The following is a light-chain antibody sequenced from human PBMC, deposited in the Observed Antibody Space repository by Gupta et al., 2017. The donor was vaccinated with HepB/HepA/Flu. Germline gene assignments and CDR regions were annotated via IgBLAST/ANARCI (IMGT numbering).Light chain of an antibody. Sequence: DIQITQSPSSLSAYVGDRITITCRASQDIFNYLTWLQQKPGKAPKSLIYSASTLHSGVPSNFNGSGSGTDFTLTINSVQPDDFGTYYCQQYQDYPRTFGQGTKVEIK. CDR1: QDIFNY. CDR3: QQYQDYPRT. J-gene: IGKJ1*01. V-gene: IGKV1-16*02. CDR2: SAS.